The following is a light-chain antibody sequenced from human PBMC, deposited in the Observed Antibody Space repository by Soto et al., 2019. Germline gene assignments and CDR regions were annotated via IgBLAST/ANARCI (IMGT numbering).Light chain of an antibody. Sequence: QSALTQPASVSGSTGQSITISCTGTRSDVCGYNYVSWYQQHPGKAPKLMIYDVINRPSRVSHRFSGSKSCNSASLTISGLQAENDADYHSSTDTSSSTYVVFGVGTKLTVL. J-gene: IGLJ2*01. CDR1: RSDVCGYNY. V-gene: IGLV2-14*03. CDR2: DVI. CDR3: STDTSSSTYVV.